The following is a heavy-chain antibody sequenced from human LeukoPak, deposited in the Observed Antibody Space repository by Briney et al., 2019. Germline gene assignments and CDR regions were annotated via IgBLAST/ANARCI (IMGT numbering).Heavy chain of an antibody. CDR3: ARTHSSSLGGYYYYMDV. CDR2: INWNGGST. J-gene: IGHJ6*03. Sequence: PGGSLRLSCSASGLTFTKYYMNWVRQAPGKGLEWVSGINWNGGSTGYADSVKGRFTISRDNAKNSLYLQMNSLRAEDTALYHCARTHSSSLGGYYYYMDVWGKGTTVTISS. D-gene: IGHD6-13*01. CDR1: GLTFTKYY. V-gene: IGHV3-20*01.